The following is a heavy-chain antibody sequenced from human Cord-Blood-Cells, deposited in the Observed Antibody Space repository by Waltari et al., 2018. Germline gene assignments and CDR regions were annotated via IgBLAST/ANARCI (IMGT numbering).Heavy chain of an antibody. CDR1: GGSISRGSSH. D-gene: IGHD3-16*01. CDR3: ARAFGEGWFDP. V-gene: IGHV4-61*09. CDR2: IYTSGST. Sequence: QVQLQESGPGLVKPSPPLSLTCTVSGGSISRGSSHRSWIRQPAGKGLEWIGYIYTSGSTNYNPSLKSRVTISVDTSKNQFSLKLSSVTAADTAVYYCARAFGEGWFDPWGQGTLVTVSS. J-gene: IGHJ5*02.